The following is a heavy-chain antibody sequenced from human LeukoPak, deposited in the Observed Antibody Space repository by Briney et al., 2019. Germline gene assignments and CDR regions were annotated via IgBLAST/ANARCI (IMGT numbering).Heavy chain of an antibody. Sequence: ASVKVSCKVSGYTLTELSMHWVRQAPGKGLEWMGGFDPEDGETIYAQKFQGRVTMTEDTSTDTAYMELSSLRSEDTAVYYCATLSGLTPEFGYWGQGTLVTVSS. V-gene: IGHV1-24*01. CDR3: ATLSGLTPEFGY. D-gene: IGHD3-3*01. J-gene: IGHJ4*02. CDR1: GYTLTELS. CDR2: FDPEDGET.